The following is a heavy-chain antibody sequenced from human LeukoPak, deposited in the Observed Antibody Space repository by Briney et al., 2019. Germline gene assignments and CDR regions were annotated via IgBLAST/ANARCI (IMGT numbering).Heavy chain of an antibody. CDR1: GGTFSSYA. V-gene: IGHV1-69*01. D-gene: IGHD1-1*01. J-gene: IGHJ5*02. CDR3: ARDRNPERNVGAYNWFDP. CDR2: IIPIFGTA. Sequence: ASVKVSCKASGGTFSSYAISWGRQAPGQGLEWMGGIIPIFGTANYAQKFQGRVTITADESTSTAYMELSSLRSEDTAVYYCARDRNPERNVGAYNWFDPWGQGTLVTVSS.